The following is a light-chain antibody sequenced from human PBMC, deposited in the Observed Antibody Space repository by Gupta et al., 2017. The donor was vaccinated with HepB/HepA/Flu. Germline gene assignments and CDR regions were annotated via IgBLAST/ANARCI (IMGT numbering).Light chain of an antibody. Sequence: DFHMTPSPSSLSASVGDRVTITCRASQSISTYLNWYQKKPGKAPKLLIYAASSWQSGVPSRFSGSGSGTDFTLTISRLQPEDFETYYWQQSYSALTFGGGTRVEIK. CDR1: QSISTY. J-gene: IGKJ4*01. CDR3: QQSYSALT. CDR2: AAS. V-gene: IGKV1-39*01.